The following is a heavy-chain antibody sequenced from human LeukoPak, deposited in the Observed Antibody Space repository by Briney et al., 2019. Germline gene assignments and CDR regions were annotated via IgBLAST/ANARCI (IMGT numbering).Heavy chain of an antibody. J-gene: IGHJ6*03. Sequence: GGSLRLSCAASGFTFSSYWMSWVRQAPGKGLEWVSSISKSSSYIYYADSLKGRFTISRDNGKNSLYLQMNSLRAEDTALYYCVREHYNYYMDVWGKGTTVTVSS. CDR1: GFTFSSYW. CDR3: VREHYNYYMDV. CDR2: ISKSSSYI. V-gene: IGHV3-21*04.